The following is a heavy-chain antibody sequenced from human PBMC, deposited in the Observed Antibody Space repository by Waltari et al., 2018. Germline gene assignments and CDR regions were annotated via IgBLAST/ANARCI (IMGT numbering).Heavy chain of an antibody. CDR3: ARFLIPSGYYFDY. CDR1: A. Sequence: AMSWVRQAPGKGLEWVSAISGSGGSTYYADSVKGRFTISRDNSKNTLYLQMNSLRAEDTAVYYCARFLIPSGYYFDYWGQGTLVTVSS. D-gene: IGHD3-3*01. V-gene: IGHV3-23*01. J-gene: IGHJ4*02. CDR2: ISGSGGST.